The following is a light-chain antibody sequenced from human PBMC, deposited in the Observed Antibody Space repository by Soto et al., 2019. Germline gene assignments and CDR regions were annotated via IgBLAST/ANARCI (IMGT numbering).Light chain of an antibody. CDR1: QRVSSSY. CDR3: QQYTT. V-gene: IGKV3-20*01. J-gene: IGKJ1*01. Sequence: PGERATLSCRASQRVSSSYLAWYQQKPGQAPRLLIYGASSRATGIPDRFSGSGSGTDFTLTISRLEPEDFAVYYCQQYTTFGQGTKVEIK. CDR2: GAS.